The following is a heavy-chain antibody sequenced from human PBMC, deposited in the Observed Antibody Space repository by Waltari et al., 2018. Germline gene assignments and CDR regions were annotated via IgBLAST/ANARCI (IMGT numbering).Heavy chain of an antibody. Sequence: EEQLVESGGGLVQPGGSLRLSCAASGFTFSNYWMHWVRQAPGKGLVWVSVINTGASDKRYADSVRGRFTISRDDAKNTVYLQMNSLGDEDTAVYYCARGLVTAVGYGDFWGQGTLVTVSS. D-gene: IGHD6-13*01. CDR3: ARGLVTAVGYGDF. J-gene: IGHJ4*02. CDR2: INTGASDK. V-gene: IGHV3-74*01. CDR1: GFTFSNYW.